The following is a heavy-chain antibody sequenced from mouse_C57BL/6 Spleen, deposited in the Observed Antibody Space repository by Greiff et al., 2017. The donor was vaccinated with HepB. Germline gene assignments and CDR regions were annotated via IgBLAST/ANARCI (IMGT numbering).Heavy chain of an antibody. J-gene: IGHJ2*01. D-gene: IGHD2-3*01. V-gene: IGHV2-2*01. Sequence: VQLKQSGPGLVQPSQSLSITCTVSGFSLTSYGVHWVRQSPGKGLEWLGVIWSGGSTDYNAAFISRLSISKDNSKSQVFFKMNSLQADDTAIYYCARNSRIYDGTTKGYFDYWGQGTTLTVSS. CDR3: ARNSRIYDGTTKGYFDY. CDR1: GFSLTSYG. CDR2: IWSGGST.